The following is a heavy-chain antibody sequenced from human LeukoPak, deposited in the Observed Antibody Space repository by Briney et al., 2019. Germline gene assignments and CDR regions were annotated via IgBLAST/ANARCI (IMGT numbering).Heavy chain of an antibody. CDR1: GGSFSGYY. Sequence: SETLSLTCAVYGGSFSGYYWSWIRQPPGKGLESIGEINHSGSTNYNPSLKSRVTISVDTSKNQFSLKLSSVTAADTAVYYCARAPGAFDIWGQGTMVTVSS. J-gene: IGHJ3*02. CDR2: INHSGST. V-gene: IGHV4-34*01. CDR3: ARAPGAFDI.